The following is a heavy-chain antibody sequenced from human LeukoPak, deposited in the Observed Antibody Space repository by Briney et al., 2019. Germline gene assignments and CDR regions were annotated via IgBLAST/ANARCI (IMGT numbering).Heavy chain of an antibody. J-gene: IGHJ4*02. CDR3: AGGTGWPIDS. CDR1: GFTFSSYA. V-gene: IGHV3-30-3*01. D-gene: IGHD3-9*01. CDR2: ISYDGSNK. Sequence: PGRSLRLSCAASGFTFSSYAMHWVRQAPGKGLEWVAVISYDGSNKYYADSVKGRFTISRDNSKNTLYLQMNSLRPEDTALYYCAGGTGWPIDSWGQGTLVTVSS.